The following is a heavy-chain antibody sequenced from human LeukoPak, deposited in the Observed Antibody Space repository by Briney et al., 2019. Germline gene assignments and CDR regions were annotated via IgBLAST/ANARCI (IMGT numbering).Heavy chain of an antibody. J-gene: IGHJ4*02. D-gene: IGHD2-21*01. V-gene: IGHV3-30*02. CDR1: GFSFSDFV. CDR2: IRYDGSDK. CDR3: AREAPAYGERYFVS. Sequence: PGGSLRLSCAASGFSFSDFVMHWVRQAPGKGLEWVAFIRYDGSDKYYAESVKGRFIISRDDGKNTLYLQMNSLRAEDTALYYCAREAPAYGERYFVSWGQGTLVTVSS.